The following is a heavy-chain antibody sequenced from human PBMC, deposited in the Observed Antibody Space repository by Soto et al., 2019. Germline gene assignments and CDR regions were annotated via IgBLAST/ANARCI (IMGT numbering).Heavy chain of an antibody. V-gene: IGHV3-7*05. CDR3: ARDTGSSGWSDFDY. CDR1: GFTFSSYW. D-gene: IGHD6-19*01. CDR2: IKQDGSEK. Sequence: EVQLVESGGGLVQPGGSLRLSCAASGFTFSSYWMSWVRQAPGKGLEWVANIKQDGSEKYDVDSVKGRFTISRDNAKNSLYLQMNSLRAEDTAVYYCARDTGSSGWSDFDYWGQGTLVTVSS. J-gene: IGHJ4*02.